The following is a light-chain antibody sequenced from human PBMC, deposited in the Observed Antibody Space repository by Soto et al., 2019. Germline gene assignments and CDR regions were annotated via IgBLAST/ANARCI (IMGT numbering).Light chain of an antibody. V-gene: IGKV1-9*01. CDR3: QQLNSFPLT. J-gene: IGKJ4*01. CDR1: QGISSY. Sequence: IQLTQSPSSLSASVGDRVLITCRASQGISSYLAWYQQKPGKAPKLLIYAASSLQSGVPSRFSGSGSGTDFTLTISSLQPEGFAAYYCQQLNSFPLTFRGGTKVQI. CDR2: AAS.